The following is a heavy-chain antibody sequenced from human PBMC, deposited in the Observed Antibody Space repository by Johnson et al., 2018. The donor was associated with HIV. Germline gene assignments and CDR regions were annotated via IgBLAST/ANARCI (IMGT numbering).Heavy chain of an antibody. D-gene: IGHD6-19*01. J-gene: IGHJ3*02. Sequence: QMMLVESGGGVVQPGRSLRLSCAASGFTFSSYDMHWVRQAPGKGLEWVAVISYDGSEKYYVDSVKGRFTISRDNSKNTLYLHMSSLRAEDTALYYCARDSFIAVTLSDAFDIWGQGTVVTVSS. CDR2: ISYDGSEK. CDR3: ARDSFIAVTLSDAFDI. CDR1: GFTFSSYD. V-gene: IGHV3-30*03.